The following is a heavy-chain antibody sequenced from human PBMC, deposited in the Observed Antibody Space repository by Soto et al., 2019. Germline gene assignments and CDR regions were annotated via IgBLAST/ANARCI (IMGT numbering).Heavy chain of an antibody. V-gene: IGHV3-30*18. J-gene: IGHJ4*02. Sequence: QVQLVESGGGVVQPGRSLRLSCAASGFTFSVFGMHWVRQAPGKGLEWVAVISNDGNSEHYADSVKGRFTISRDNSKNTFYLQMNSLSVEDTAVYYCAKTITTIGVSSTGRGALVDNGGQGILVSVSS. CDR3: AKTITTIGVSSTGRGALVDN. D-gene: IGHD3-3*01. CDR2: ISNDGNSE. CDR1: GFTFSVFG.